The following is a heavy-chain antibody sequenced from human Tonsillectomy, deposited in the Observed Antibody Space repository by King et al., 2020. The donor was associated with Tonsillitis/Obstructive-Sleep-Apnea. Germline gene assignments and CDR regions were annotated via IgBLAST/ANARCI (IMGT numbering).Heavy chain of an antibody. CDR3: ARDSMSHYYDSSGYYPFAY. D-gene: IGHD3-22*01. J-gene: IGHJ4*02. CDR1: GYTFTTYG. Sequence: QLVQSGAEVKKPGASVKVSCKASGYTFTTYGISWVRQAPGQGLEWMGWISAYNGDTNYSQKLQGRVTMTTDTSTSTAYMEVRSLRSDDTAVYYCARDSMSHYYDSSGYYPFAYWGQGTLVTVSS. CDR2: ISAYNGDT. V-gene: IGHV1-18*01.